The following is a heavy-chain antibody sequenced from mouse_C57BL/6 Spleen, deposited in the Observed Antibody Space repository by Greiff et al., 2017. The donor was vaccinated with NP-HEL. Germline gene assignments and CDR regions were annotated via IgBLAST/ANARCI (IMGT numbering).Heavy chain of an antibody. J-gene: IGHJ3*01. Sequence: EVQRVESGGGLVKPGGSLTLSCAASGFTFTDYGMHWVRQAPEKGLEGVAYISSGSSTIYYADTVKGRFSITRDNAKNTLFLQMTSLRSEDTAMYYCARTGSSGAWFAYWGQGTLVTVSA. CDR2: ISSGSSTI. D-gene: IGHD1-1*01. CDR3: ARTGSSGAWFAY. CDR1: GFTFTDYG. V-gene: IGHV5-17*01.